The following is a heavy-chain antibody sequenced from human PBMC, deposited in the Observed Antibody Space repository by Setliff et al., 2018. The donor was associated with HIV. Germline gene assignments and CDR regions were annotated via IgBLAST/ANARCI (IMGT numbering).Heavy chain of an antibody. CDR1: GYIFNNYA. D-gene: IGHD3-9*01. J-gene: IGHJ4*02. CDR2: INPANGYT. CDR3: ARVGPTGFYDF. Sequence: ASVKVSCKASGYIFNNYAIHWVRQAPGQRPECMGWINPANGYTKFSQNFQGRVTLTRDTSASTAYIEFTSLRRKDTAVYYCARVGPTGFYDFWGQGTLVTVSS. V-gene: IGHV1-3*01.